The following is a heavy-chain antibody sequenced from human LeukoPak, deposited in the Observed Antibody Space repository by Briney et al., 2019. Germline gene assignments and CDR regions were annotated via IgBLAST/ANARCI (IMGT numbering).Heavy chain of an antibody. J-gene: IGHJ4*02. V-gene: IGHV3-33*01. CDR2: IWYDGSNK. CDR3: ARDRDSYGYGPYYFDY. D-gene: IGHD5-18*01. Sequence: GGSLRLSCAASGFTFSSYGMHWVRQAPGKGLEWVAVIWYDGSNKYYADSVKGRFTISRDNSKNTLYLQMNSLRAEDTAVYYCARDRDSYGYGPYYFDYWGQGTLVTVSS. CDR1: GFTFSSYG.